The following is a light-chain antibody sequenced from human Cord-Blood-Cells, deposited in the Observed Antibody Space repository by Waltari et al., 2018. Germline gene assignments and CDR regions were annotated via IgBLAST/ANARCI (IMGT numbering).Light chain of an antibody. Sequence: QSVLTQPPSASGTPGQRVTISCSGSSSNIGSNTVNCYQQLPGTATKPLIYSNNQRPSGVPDRFAGSKSGTSASLAISGLQSEDEADYYCAAWDDSLNGVVFGGGTKLTVL. CDR1: SSNIGSNT. CDR2: SNN. CDR3: AAWDDSLNGVV. V-gene: IGLV1-44*01. J-gene: IGLJ2*01.